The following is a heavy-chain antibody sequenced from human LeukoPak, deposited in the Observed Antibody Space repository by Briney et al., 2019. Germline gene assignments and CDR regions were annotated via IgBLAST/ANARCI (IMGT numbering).Heavy chain of an antibody. CDR1: GYTFTSYG. V-gene: IGHV1-18*01. CDR3: ARDHRSRGDGYLDELDY. CDR2: ISAYNGNT. Sequence: ASVKVSRRASGYTFTSYGISWVRQAPGQGLEWMGWISAYNGNTNYAQKLQGRVTMTTDTSTSTAYMELRSLRSDDTAVYYCARDHRSRGDGYLDELDYWGQGTLVTVSS. D-gene: IGHD5-24*01. J-gene: IGHJ4*02.